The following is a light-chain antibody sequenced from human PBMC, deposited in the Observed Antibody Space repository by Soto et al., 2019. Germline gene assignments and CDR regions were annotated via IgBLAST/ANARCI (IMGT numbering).Light chain of an antibody. Sequence: DIQMTQSPSTLSGSVGDRVTITCRASQTISSCLAWYQQKPGKAPKLLIYTASSLKSGVPSRFSGSGSGTEFTLTISSLQPDDFATYYCQHYNSYSEAFGQGTKVDIK. CDR1: QTISSC. V-gene: IGKV1-5*03. CDR3: QHYNSYSEA. J-gene: IGKJ1*01. CDR2: TAS.